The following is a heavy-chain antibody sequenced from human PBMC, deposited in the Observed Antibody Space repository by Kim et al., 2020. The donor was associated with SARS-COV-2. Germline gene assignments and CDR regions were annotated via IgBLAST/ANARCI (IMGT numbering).Heavy chain of an antibody. J-gene: IGHJ5*02. V-gene: IGHV4-34*01. CDR3: ARLRYSNWFDP. D-gene: IGHD3-9*01. CDR2: T. Sequence: TNYNPSLKSRFTISVDTSKNQFSRKLSSVTAADTAVYYCARLRYSNWFDPWGQGTLVTVSS.